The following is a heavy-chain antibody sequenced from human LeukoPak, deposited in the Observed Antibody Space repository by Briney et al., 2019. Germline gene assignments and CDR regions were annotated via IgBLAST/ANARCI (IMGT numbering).Heavy chain of an antibody. CDR3: ASDNSGSYHPYY. D-gene: IGHD3-22*01. J-gene: IGHJ4*02. CDR1: GGSISSYC. V-gene: IGHV4-59*08. Sequence: SETLSLTCTVSGGSISSYCWSWIRQPPGKGLEWIGYIDYRGRTKYNPSLKSRVTMSLGTPRNQFSLKLTSVTAADTAVYYCASDNSGSYHPYYWGLGTLVTVSS. CDR2: IDYRGRT.